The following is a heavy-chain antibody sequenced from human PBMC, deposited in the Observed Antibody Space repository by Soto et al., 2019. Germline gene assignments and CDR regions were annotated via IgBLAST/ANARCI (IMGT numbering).Heavy chain of an antibody. Sequence: QVQLVQSGAEVRKPGASVTVSCRSSGDSFNDYYIHWVRQAPGQGLEWMGWINPNSGVTKYAQKFQGWVSMTRDTSIRTVYMQLSRLRSDDTAVYYCARESVGATATLDYYYFYVDVWGTGTTVTVSS. J-gene: IGHJ6*03. CDR1: GDSFNDYY. V-gene: IGHV1-2*04. CDR2: INPNSGVT. CDR3: ARESVGATATLDYYYFYVDV. D-gene: IGHD1-26*01.